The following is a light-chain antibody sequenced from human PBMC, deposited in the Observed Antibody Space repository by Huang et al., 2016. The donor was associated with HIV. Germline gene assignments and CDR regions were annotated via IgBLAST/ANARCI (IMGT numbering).Light chain of an antibody. CDR3: MQALQTPGT. CDR2: LGC. Sequence: EIVMTQSPLSLSVTPGEPASISCRSSQSLLHSSGYIYLDWYLQKPGQSPQLLIYLGCNRASGVPGRFSGRASGTDFTLKISRVEAEDVGVYYCMQALQTPGTFGGGTNVEIK. CDR1: QSLLHSSGYIY. J-gene: IGKJ4*01. V-gene: IGKV2-28*01.